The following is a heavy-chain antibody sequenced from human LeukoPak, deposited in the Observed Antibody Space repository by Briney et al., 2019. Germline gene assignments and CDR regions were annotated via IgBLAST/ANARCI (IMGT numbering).Heavy chain of an antibody. CDR2: MSSDGNAM. V-gene: IGHV3-30-3*01. D-gene: IGHD3-22*01. J-gene: IGHJ4*02. CDR3: VRESEYYFDHSASFDY. CDR1: GFTLTAYL. Sequence: GGSLRLSCAASGFTLTAYLIHWVRQAPGKGLEWVAVMSSDGNAMFYADSVKGRFTISRDNSKNTLYLQMNSLRAEDTAVYYCVRESEYYFDHSASFDYWGQGTLVTVSS.